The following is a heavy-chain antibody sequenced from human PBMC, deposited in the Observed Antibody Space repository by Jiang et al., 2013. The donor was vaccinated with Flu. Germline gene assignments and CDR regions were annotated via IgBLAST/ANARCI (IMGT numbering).Heavy chain of an antibody. D-gene: IGHD5-18*01. Sequence: KPGGSLRLSCAASGFTLSRYTMDWVRQGSREGGWSGVSSNDVDSEYIYYADSLRGRFTTSRDNTKNSLYLQMNSLRAEDTAMYYCARPVRSYGYRRDDAFDIWGQGTMVTASS. V-gene: IGHV3-21*01. CDR2: NDVDSEYI. CDR3: ARPVRSYGYRRDDAFDI. J-gene: IGHJ3*02. CDR1: GFTLSRYT.